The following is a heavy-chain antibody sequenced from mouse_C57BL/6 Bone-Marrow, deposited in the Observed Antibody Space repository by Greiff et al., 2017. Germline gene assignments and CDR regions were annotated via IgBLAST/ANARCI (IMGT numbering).Heavy chain of an antibody. CDR3: ARTTVVESAWFAD. D-gene: IGHD1-1*01. V-gene: IGHV1-53*01. J-gene: IGHJ3*01. CDR1: GYTFTSYW. Sequence: QVQLQQPGTELVKPGASVKLSCKASGYTFTSYWMHWVKQRPGQGLEWIGNINPSNGGTNYNEKFKSKATLTVDKSSSTAYMQLSSLTSEDSAVXYCARTTVVESAWFADWGQGTLVTVSA. CDR2: INPSNGGT.